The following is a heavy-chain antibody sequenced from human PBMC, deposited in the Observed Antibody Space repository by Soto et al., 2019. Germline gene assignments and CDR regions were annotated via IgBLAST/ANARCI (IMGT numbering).Heavy chain of an antibody. J-gene: IGHJ6*02. CDR2: ISWNSGSI. CDR3: AKETRDYGMDV. Sequence: EVQLVESGGGLVQPGRSLRLSCAASGFTFDDYAMHWVWQAPGKGLEWVSGISWNSGSIGYADSVKGRFTISRDNAKNSLYLQMNSLRAEDTALYYCAKETRDYGMDVWGQGTTVTVSS. CDR1: GFTFDDYA. V-gene: IGHV3-9*01.